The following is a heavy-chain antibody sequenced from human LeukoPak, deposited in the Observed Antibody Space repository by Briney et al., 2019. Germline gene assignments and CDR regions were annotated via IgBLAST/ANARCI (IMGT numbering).Heavy chain of an antibody. D-gene: IGHD3-3*01. CDR2: IRNKPNSYTT. J-gene: IGHJ5*02. CDR1: GFPFSDHN. CDR3: ARDAGWRLDP. V-gene: IGHV3-72*01. Sequence: GGSLRLSCEASGFPFSDHNMDWVRQAPGKGLEWVGRIRNKPNSYTTEYAASVRGRFTISGDDSKNSLFLQMDSLKTEDTAMYYCARDAGWRLDPWGQGTLVTVSS.